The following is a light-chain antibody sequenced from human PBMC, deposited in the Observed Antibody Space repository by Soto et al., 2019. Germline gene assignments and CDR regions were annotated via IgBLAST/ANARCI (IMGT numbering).Light chain of an antibody. Sequence: QSALTQPASVSGSPGQSITISCTGTSSDIGVYDFVSWYQQHPGKAPKLTIYDVTKRSSWVPDRFSGAKSGNSASLTISGLRAEDEADYYCCSYAGSYNLGVFGGGTKLTVL. CDR2: DVT. J-gene: IGLJ3*02. CDR3: CSYAGSYNLGV. CDR1: SSDIGVYDF. V-gene: IGLV2-11*01.